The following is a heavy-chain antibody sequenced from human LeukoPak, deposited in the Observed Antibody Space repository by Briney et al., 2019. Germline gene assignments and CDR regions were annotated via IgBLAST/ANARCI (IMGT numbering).Heavy chain of an antibody. J-gene: IGHJ4*02. CDR1: GFTFSRYA. D-gene: IGHD6-19*01. CDR3: AKSDSGWYGETFDY. CDR2: ISGSGGST. Sequence: GGSLRLSCAASGFTFSRYAMSWVRQAPGKGLEWVSAISGSGGSTYYADSVKGRFTISRDNSKNTLYLQMNSLRAEDTAVYYCAKSDSGWYGETFDYWGQGTLVTVSS. V-gene: IGHV3-23*01.